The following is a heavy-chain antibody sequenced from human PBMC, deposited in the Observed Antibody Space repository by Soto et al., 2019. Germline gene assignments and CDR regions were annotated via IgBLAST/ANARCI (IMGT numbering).Heavy chain of an antibody. Sequence: QVQLVESGGGVVQPGRSLRLSCAASGFTFSSYGMHWVRQAPGKGLEWVAVISYDGSNKYYADSVKGRFTISRDNSKNXXYLQMNSLRAEDTAVYYCAKDGPLDYGDYGNGMDVWGQGTTVTVSS. CDR1: GFTFSSYG. CDR3: AKDGPLDYGDYGNGMDV. CDR2: ISYDGSNK. D-gene: IGHD4-17*01. J-gene: IGHJ6*02. V-gene: IGHV3-30*18.